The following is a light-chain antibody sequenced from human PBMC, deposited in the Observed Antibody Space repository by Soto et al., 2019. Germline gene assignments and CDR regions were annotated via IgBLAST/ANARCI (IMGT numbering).Light chain of an antibody. J-gene: IGKJ2*01. Sequence: EIVLTQSPGTLSLSPGERATVSCRASRSVTNSYLAWYQQKPGQAPRLLIYGGSSRATGIPDRFSGSGSGTDFTLTISRLEPEDFAVYYCQQYGSSPYTFGQGTKLEIK. CDR1: RSVTNSY. CDR3: QQYGSSPYT. V-gene: IGKV3-20*01. CDR2: GGS.